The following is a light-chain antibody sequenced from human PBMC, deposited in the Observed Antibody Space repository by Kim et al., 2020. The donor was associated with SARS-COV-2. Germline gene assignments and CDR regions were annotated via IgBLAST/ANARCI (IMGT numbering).Light chain of an antibody. CDR1: QAISNW. CDR3: QQYNSDFQT. J-gene: IGKJ2*01. V-gene: IGKV1-5*01. CDR2: DAS. Sequence: DIQMTQSPSTLSASVGDSVTITCRASQAISNWLAWYQQKRGKAPKLLIYDASTLKSGVPSRFSGSGSGTEFTLTISSLQPDDFATYYCQQYNSDFQTFGQGTRLEI.